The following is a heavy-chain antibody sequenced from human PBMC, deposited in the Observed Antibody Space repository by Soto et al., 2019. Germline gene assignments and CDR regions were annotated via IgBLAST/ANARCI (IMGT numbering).Heavy chain of an antibody. D-gene: IGHD3-10*01. CDR3: AREVDVTYYYYGMDV. J-gene: IGHJ6*02. Sequence: QVHLVPSGAEVKKPGASVKVSCKTSGYTFTRYGISWVRQAPGQGLEWMGWISGYDGRTNFAQKVQDRVTMTTDTSTSTVYMELRSLSSDDTAVYYCAREVDVTYYYYGMDVWGQVTTVTVSS. CDR2: ISGYDGRT. CDR1: GYTFTRYG. V-gene: IGHV1-18*01.